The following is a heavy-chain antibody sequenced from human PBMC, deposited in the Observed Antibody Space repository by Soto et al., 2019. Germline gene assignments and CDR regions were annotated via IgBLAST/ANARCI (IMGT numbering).Heavy chain of an antibody. CDR2: IIPIFGTA. J-gene: IGHJ4*02. CDR1: GGTFSSYA. D-gene: IGHD6-19*01. CDR3: ARDMRPGSSGWYESHFDY. V-gene: IGHV1-69*12. Sequence: QVQLVQSGAEVKKPGSSVKVSCKASGGTFSSYAISWVRQAPGQGLEWMGGIIPIFGTANYAQKFQGRVTITADESTSTAYMELSSLRSEDTAVYYCARDMRPGSSGWYESHFDYWGQGTLVTVSS.